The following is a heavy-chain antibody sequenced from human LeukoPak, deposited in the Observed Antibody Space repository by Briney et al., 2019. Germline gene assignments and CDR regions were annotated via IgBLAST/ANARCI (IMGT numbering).Heavy chain of an antibody. V-gene: IGHV3-11*04. CDR2: ISSSGSTI. D-gene: IGHD2-8*02. CDR3: AREGGSCTGFTCSLFYYYYGMDV. CDR1: GFTFSDYY. Sequence: PGGSLRLSCAASGFTFSDYYMSWIRQAPGKGLEWVSYISSSGSTIYYADSVKGRFTISRDNAKNSLYLQMNSLRAEDTALYYCAREGGSCTGFTCSLFYYYYGMDVWGQGTTVTVSS. J-gene: IGHJ6*02.